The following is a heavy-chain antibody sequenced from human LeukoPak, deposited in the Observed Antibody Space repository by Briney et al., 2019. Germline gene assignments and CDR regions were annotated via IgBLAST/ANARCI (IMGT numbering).Heavy chain of an antibody. CDR1: GFTFSSYG. Sequence: AGGSLRLSCAASGFTFSSYGMHWVRQAPGKGLEWVSYISSSGSTKYYADSVKGRFTISRDNAKNSLYLQMNSLRGEDTAVYYCASGAAVGTSRFDFWGQGTLVTVSS. CDR2: ISSSGSTK. CDR3: ASGAAVGTSRFDF. D-gene: IGHD6-13*01. V-gene: IGHV3-48*01. J-gene: IGHJ4*02.